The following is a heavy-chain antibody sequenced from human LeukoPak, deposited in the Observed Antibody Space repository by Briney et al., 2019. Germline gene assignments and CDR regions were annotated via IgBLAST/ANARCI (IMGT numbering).Heavy chain of an antibody. V-gene: IGHV1-18*01. CDR3: ARAGVDSSWLKGDYFDY. Sequence: GASVKVSCKASGYTFTSFGISWVRQAPGQGLEWMGWISAYNGNTNYAQKLQGRVTMTTDTSTSTAYMELRSLRSDDTAVYYCARAGVDSSWLKGDYFDYWGQGTLVTVSS. D-gene: IGHD6-13*01. J-gene: IGHJ4*02. CDR2: ISAYNGNT. CDR1: GYTFTSFG.